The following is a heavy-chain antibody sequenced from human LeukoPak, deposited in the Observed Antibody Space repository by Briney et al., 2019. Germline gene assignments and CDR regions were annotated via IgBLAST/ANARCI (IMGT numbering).Heavy chain of an antibody. CDR1: GGSISSYY. Sequence: SETLSLTCTVSGGSISSYYWSWIRQPPGKGLEWIGYIYYSGSTNYNPSLKSRVTISVDTSKNQFSLKLSSVTAADTAVYYCARGRTVRGVIYFLDYWGQGTLVTVSS. CDR2: IYYSGST. J-gene: IGHJ4*02. V-gene: IGHV4-59*01. CDR3: ARGRTVRGVIYFLDY. D-gene: IGHD3-10*01.